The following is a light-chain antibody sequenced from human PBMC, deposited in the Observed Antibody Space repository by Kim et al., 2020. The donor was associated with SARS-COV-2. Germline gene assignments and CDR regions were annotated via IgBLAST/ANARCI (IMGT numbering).Light chain of an antibody. CDR3: HHYDSYIPST. J-gene: IGKJ2*01. Sequence: ASVGDRVTVTCRASPSINKWLAWYQQKPGKAPKLLIFGASSLASVVPPRFSGSGSETKFTLTISSLQPDDFATYYCHHYDSYIPSTFGQGTKLEI. CDR1: PSINKW. V-gene: IGKV1-5*01. CDR2: GAS.